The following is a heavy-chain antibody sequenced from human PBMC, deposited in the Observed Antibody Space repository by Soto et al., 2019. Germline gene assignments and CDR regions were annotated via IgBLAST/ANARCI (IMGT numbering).Heavy chain of an antibody. D-gene: IGHD3-10*01. CDR2: ISGSGSVI. CDR1: GFTFDDFY. Sequence: GGSLRLSCAASGFTFDDFYMGWIRQAPGKGLEWLSYISGSGSVIYYADSVKGRFTISRDNSKNSVHLQMDSLRAEDTAVYYCVRGVTMLRGLIIPYFDYWGQGTLVTVSS. CDR3: VRGVTMLRGLIIPYFDY. V-gene: IGHV3-11*01. J-gene: IGHJ4*02.